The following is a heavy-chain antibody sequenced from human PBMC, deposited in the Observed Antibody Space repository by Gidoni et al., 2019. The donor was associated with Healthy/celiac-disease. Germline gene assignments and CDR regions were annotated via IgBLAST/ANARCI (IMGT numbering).Heavy chain of an antibody. V-gene: IGHV1-69*01. J-gene: IGHJ3*02. CDR2: IIPIFGTA. D-gene: IGHD6-13*01. Sequence: QVQLVQSGAEVKKPGSSVKVSCKASGGTFSSYAISWVRQAPGQGLEWMGGIIPIFGTANYAQKFQGRVTITADESTSTAYMELSSLRSEDTAVYYCARDITRIAAAGADAFDIWGQGTMVTVSS. CDR3: ARDITRIAAAGADAFDI. CDR1: GGTFSSYA.